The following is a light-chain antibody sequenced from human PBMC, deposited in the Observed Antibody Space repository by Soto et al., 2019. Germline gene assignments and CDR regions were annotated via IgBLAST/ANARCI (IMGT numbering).Light chain of an antibody. J-gene: IGKJ4*01. Sequence: EIALTQSPVTLSLSPGERATLSCRASQSVGSYFAWYQQKPGQAPRLLIYDASSRATGIPARFSGSGSGTDFTLTISSLEPEDFAVYYCQQRSDWPSTFGGGTRVEIK. CDR3: QQRSDWPST. CDR1: QSVGSY. V-gene: IGKV3-11*01. CDR2: DAS.